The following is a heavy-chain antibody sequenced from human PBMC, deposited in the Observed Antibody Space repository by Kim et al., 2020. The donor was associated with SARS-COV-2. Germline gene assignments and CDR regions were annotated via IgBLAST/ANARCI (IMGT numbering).Heavy chain of an antibody. Sequence: ASVKVSCKASGYTFTSYGISWVRQAPGQGLEWMGWISAYNGNTNYAQKLQGRVTMTTDTSTSTAYMELRSLRSDDTAVYYCARDWEGIAVARTYYYYYGMDVWGQGTTVTVSS. CDR1: GYTFTSYG. CDR2: ISAYNGNT. V-gene: IGHV1-18*04. D-gene: IGHD6-19*01. J-gene: IGHJ6*02. CDR3: ARDWEGIAVARTYYYYYGMDV.